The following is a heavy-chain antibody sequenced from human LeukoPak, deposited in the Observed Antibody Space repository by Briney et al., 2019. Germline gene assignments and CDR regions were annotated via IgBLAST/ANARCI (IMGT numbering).Heavy chain of an antibody. Sequence: GSVKVSCKASGYTFTNYGISWVRQAPGQGLEWMGWISAYSGDTNYAQELQGRVTMTTDTSTSTAYMEVRTLRSDDTAVYYCARADSDWPFDYWGQGTLVTVSS. CDR1: GYTFTNYG. V-gene: IGHV1-18*01. CDR2: ISAYSGDT. J-gene: IGHJ4*02. D-gene: IGHD6-19*01. CDR3: ARADSDWPFDY.